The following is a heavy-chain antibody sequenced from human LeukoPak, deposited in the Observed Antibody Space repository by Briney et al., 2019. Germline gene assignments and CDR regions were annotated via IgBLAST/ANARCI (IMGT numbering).Heavy chain of an antibody. V-gene: IGHV4-4*02. CDR2: IYHSGST. J-gene: IGHJ4*02. Sequence: TTSETLSLTCAVSGGSISSSNWWSWVRQPPGKGLEWIGEIYHSGSTNYNPSLKSRVTISVDKSKNQFSLKLSSVTAADTAVYYCAGSTCSGGSCYSGDYFDYWGQGTLVTVTS. CDR1: GGSISSSNW. CDR3: AGSTCSGGSCYSGDYFDY. D-gene: IGHD2-15*01.